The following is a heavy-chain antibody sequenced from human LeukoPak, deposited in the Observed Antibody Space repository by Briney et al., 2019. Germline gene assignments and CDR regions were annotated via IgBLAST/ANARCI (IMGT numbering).Heavy chain of an antibody. CDR1: GGTFSSYA. CDR2: IIPILGIA. J-gene: IGHJ4*01. V-gene: IGHV1-69*04. Sequence: SVKVSCKASGGTFSSYATSWVRQAPGQGLEWMGRIIPILGIANYAQKFQGRVTITADKSTSTASMEPSSLRSEDTAVYYCARGPTRHGYNHVWFDYWGHGTLVTVSS. D-gene: IGHD5-24*01. CDR3: ARGPTRHGYNHVWFDY.